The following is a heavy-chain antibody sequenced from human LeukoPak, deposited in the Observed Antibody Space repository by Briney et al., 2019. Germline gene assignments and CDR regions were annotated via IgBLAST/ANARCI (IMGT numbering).Heavy chain of an antibody. V-gene: IGHV5-51*01. CDR3: ARHLVIRSRNDAFDI. Sequence: GESLRISCKGSGYSFSSYWIGWVRQMPGKGLEWMGIIYPGDSDTRYSPSFHGQVTISADKSISTAYLQWSSLKASDTAMYYCARHLVIRSRNDAFDIWGQGTMVTVSS. J-gene: IGHJ3*02. CDR2: IYPGDSDT. CDR1: GYSFSSYW. D-gene: IGHD3-10*01.